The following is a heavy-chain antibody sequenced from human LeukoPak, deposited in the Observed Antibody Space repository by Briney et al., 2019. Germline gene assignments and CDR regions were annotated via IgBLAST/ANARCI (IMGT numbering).Heavy chain of an antibody. CDR1: GYTFTSYY. CDR3: ARDDYSNANGFDP. V-gene: IGHV1-46*01. J-gene: IGHJ5*02. D-gene: IGHD4-11*01. CDR2: INPSGGST. Sequence: GASVTVSCTASGYTFTSYYMHWVRQAPGHGREWMGIINPSGGSTSYAQKFQGRVTMTRDTSTSTVYMELSSLRSEDTAVYYCARDDYSNANGFDPWGQGTLVTVSS.